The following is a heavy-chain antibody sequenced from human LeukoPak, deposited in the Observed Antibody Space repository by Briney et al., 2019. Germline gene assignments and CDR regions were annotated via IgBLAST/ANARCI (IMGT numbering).Heavy chain of an antibody. CDR1: GGSISSYY. V-gene: IGHV4-59*01. CDR2: IYYSGST. D-gene: IGHD2-15*01. Sequence: SETLSLTCTVSGGSISSYYWSWIRQPPGKRLEWIGHIYYSGSTNYNPSLKSRVTISVDTSKNQFSLKLSSVTAADTAVYYCARDLVAATGRNWFDPWGQGTLVTVSS. J-gene: IGHJ5*02. CDR3: ARDLVAATGRNWFDP.